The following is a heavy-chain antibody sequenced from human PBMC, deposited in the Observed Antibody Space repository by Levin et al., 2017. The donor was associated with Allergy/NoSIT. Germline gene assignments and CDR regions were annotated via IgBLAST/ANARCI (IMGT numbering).Heavy chain of an antibody. J-gene: IGHJ5*02. CDR3: ARDARGSYQNWLDP. CDR2: IYHSGNS. V-gene: IGHV4-38-2*02. D-gene: IGHD1-26*01. CDR1: GYSINNGYY. Sequence: SETLSLTCAVSGYSINNGYYWGWIRQPPGKGLAWIGSIYHSGNSYYSQSLKSRVTISVDTSKNQFSLKLSSVAAADTAVYYCARDARGSYQNWLDPWGQGTLVTVSS.